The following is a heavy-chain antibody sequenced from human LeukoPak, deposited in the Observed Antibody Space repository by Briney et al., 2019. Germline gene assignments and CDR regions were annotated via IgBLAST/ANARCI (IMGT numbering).Heavy chain of an antibody. D-gene: IGHD6-19*01. CDR2: INHSGST. J-gene: IGHJ4*02. Sequence: GSLRLSCAASGFTFSSYAMHWVRHPPGKGLEWIGEINHSGSTNYNPSLKSRVTISVDTSKNQFSLKLSSVTAADTAVYYCARSAARRRSGWYGGYYFDYWGQGTLVTVSS. CDR3: ARSAARRRSGWYGGYYFDY. CDR1: GFTFSSYA. V-gene: IGHV4-34*01.